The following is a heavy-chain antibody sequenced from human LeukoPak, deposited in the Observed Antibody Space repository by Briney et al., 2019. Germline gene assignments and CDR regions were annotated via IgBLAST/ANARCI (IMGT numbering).Heavy chain of an antibody. CDR2: ISAGGGST. Sequence: GGSLRLSCAASGFTFSSYAMTWVRQAPGKGLEWVSAISAGGGSTYYADSVKGRFTISRDNSKNTLYLQLNSLRAEDTAVYYCAKAGGWTNYFDYWGQVTLVTVSS. CDR3: AKAGGWTNYFDY. V-gene: IGHV3-23*01. J-gene: IGHJ4*02. CDR1: GFTFSSYA. D-gene: IGHD6-19*01.